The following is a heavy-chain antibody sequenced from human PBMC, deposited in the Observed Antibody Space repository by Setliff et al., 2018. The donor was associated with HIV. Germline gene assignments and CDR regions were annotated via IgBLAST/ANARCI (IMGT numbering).Heavy chain of an antibody. CDR3: ALRGYYYDSSGYYC. CDR1: GGTFSNYA. Sequence: SVKVSCKASGGTFSNYAISWVRQAPGQGLEWMGGIIPFFGAPNYAQNFQGRVTITADESTSTANMELSSLRSEDTAVYFCALRGYYYDSSGYYCRGQGTVVTVSS. J-gene: IGHJ4*02. D-gene: IGHD3-22*01. V-gene: IGHV1-69*13. CDR2: IIPFFGAP.